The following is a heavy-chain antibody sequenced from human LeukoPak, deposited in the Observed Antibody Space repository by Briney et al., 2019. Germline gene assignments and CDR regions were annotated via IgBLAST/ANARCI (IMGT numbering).Heavy chain of an antibody. D-gene: IGHD3-22*01. Sequence: SVKVSCKASGGTFSTYTVSWVRQAPGQGLEWMGWIIPIFGLADYTQKFQGRVTITADKSTSTVYMELSSLRSEDTAVYYCARDLKYHNDSSVYSDWGQGTLVTVSS. J-gene: IGHJ4*02. CDR3: ARDLKYHNDSSVYSD. V-gene: IGHV1-69*17. CDR2: IIPIFGLA. CDR1: GGTFSTYT.